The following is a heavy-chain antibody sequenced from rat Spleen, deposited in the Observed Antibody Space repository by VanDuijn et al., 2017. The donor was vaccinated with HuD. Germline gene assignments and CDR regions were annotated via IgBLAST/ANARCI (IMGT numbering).Heavy chain of an antibody. CDR3: ARGGLNWFAY. V-gene: IGHV5-29*01. J-gene: IGHJ3*01. CDR1: GFTFSDYY. CDR2: ISYDGGRN. Sequence: EVQLVESDGGLVQPGRSLKLSCAASGFTFSDYYMAWVRQAPTKGLEWVATISYDGGRNFYRDSVKGRFTISRDNAKSSLYLQMDSLRSEDTATYHCARGGLNWFAYWGQGTLVTVSS. D-gene: IGHD4-3*01.